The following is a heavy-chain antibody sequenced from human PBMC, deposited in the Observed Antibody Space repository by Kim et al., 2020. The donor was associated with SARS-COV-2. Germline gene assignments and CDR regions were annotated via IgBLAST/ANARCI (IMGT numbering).Heavy chain of an antibody. J-gene: IGHJ6*02. D-gene: IGHD2-8*01. Sequence: ETLSLTCAVSGGSISSSNWWSWVRQPPGKGLEWIGEIHHNGSANNNPSLRSRITILVDKSKEQFSLKVSSVTAADTAVYYCARVTGKCIYGMDVWGQGT. CDR3: ARVTGKCIYGMDV. CDR1: GGSISSSNW. CDR2: IHHNGSA. V-gene: IGHV4-4*02.